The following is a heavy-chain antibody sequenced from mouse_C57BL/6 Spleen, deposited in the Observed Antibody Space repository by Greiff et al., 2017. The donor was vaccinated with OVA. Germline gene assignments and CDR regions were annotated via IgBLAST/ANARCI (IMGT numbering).Heavy chain of an antibody. D-gene: IGHD2-10*02. CDR1: GYTFTDYY. V-gene: IGHV1-76*01. CDR2: IYPGSGNT. Sequence: LVESGAELVRPGASVKLSCKASGYTFTDYYINWVKQRPGQGLEWIARIYPGSGNTYYNEKFKGKATLTAEKSSSTAYMQLSSLTSEDSAVYFCARSGYDWYFDVWGTGTTVTVSS. CDR3: ARSGYDWYFDV. J-gene: IGHJ1*03.